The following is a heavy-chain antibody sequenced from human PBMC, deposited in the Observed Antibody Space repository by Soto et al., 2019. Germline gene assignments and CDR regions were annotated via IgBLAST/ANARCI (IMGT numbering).Heavy chain of an antibody. CDR1: GFSLSTSGVG. V-gene: IGHV2-5*01. CDR2: IYWNDDK. CDR3: AHTRIGLWYDYCYYYCLHV. D-gene: IGHD5-18*01. Sequence: GSGPTLVNTTQTLTLTCTFSGFSLSTSGVGVGWIRQPPGKALEWLALIYWNDDKRYSPSLKSRLTITKDTSKNQVVLTMTNMDPVDTATYYCAHTRIGLWYDYCYYYCLHVWGQESTGTV. J-gene: IGHJ6*01.